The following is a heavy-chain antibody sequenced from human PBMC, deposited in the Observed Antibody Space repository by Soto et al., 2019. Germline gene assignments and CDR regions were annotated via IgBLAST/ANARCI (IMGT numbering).Heavy chain of an antibody. CDR2: IYYSGAT. V-gene: IGHV4-31*03. D-gene: IGHD3-22*01. Sequence: TWETLSLTCTGSGDSISSGGYYWMWIRQGPAKGLEWIGYIYYSGATYYNPSLESRVTISADTSENQFSLKVNSVTVADTAVYYCASTYYTGSSGPFDYWGQGALVTVS. J-gene: IGHJ4*02. CDR3: ASTYYTGSSGPFDY. CDR1: GDSISSGGYY.